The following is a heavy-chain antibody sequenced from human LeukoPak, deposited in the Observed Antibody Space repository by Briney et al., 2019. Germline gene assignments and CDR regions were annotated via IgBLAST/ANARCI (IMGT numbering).Heavy chain of an antibody. Sequence: PGGSLRLSCAASGFTFSTYNMYWVRQAPGKGLEWVSSISGGSDHIYYADPVKGRFTISRDNAKNSLYLQMNSLRAEDTAVYYCARVRLAVVPWIDYWGQGTLVTVSS. D-gene: IGHD6-19*01. J-gene: IGHJ4*02. CDR1: GFTFSTYN. CDR2: ISGGSDHI. CDR3: ARVRLAVVPWIDY. V-gene: IGHV3-21*04.